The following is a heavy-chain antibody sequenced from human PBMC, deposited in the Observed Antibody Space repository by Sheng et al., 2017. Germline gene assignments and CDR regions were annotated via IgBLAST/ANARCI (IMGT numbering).Heavy chain of an antibody. V-gene: IGHV3-48*03. D-gene: IGHD1-26*01. CDR1: GLTFSNYE. J-gene: IGHJ4*02. Sequence: EVQLVESGGGLAQPGGCLRLSCAVSGLTFSNYEMNWVRQAPGKGLEWIAYIRSSGSTTYYADSVEGRFTISRDNTKNSLYLQMNSLRVEDTGVYYCASSPLSGSYSDNWGQGTVVTGLL. CDR2: IRSSGSTT. CDR3: ASSPLSGSYSDN.